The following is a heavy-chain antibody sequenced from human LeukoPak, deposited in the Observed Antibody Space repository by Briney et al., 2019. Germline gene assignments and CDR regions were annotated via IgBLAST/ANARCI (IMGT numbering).Heavy chain of an antibody. V-gene: IGHV4-34*01. CDR1: GLSFSGYY. J-gene: IGHJ6*03. CDR2: INHSGGT. D-gene: IGHD3-10*01. Sequence: SETLSLTCAVYGLSFSGYYWSWIRQPPGKGLVWMGEINHSGGTNYNPSLKSRVTISVDTSKNQFSLKLSSVTAADTAVYYCARGKSFGGLLNYYYMDVWGKGTTVTVSS. CDR3: ARGKSFGGLLNYYYMDV.